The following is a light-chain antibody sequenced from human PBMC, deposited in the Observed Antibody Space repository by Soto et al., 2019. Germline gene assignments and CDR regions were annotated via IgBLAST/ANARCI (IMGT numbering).Light chain of an antibody. J-gene: IGKJ1*01. CDR2: KAS. Sequence: DIQMTQSPSTLSASVGDRVTITCRASQSISVWLAWYQQKAGKAPNLLIYKASRLESGVPSRFSGGGSETEFTLTISGLQPGDSATYYCQQYNSYPPTSCQGTRWIS. CDR3: QQYNSYPPT. V-gene: IGKV1-5*03. CDR1: QSISVW.